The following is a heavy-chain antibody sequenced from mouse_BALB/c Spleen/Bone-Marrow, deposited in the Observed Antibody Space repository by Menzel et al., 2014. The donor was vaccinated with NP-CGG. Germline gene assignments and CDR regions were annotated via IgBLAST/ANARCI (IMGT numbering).Heavy chain of an antibody. Sequence: VMLVESGPGLVAPSQSLSITCTVSGFSLTSYGVHWVRQPPGKGLEWLGVICAGGSTNYNSALMSRLSISKDNSKSQVFLKMNSLQTDDTAMYYCARDRGTTRAMDYWGQGTSVTVSS. J-gene: IGHJ4*01. CDR2: ICAGGST. D-gene: IGHD1-1*01. CDR1: GFSLTSYG. V-gene: IGHV2-9*02. CDR3: ARDRGTTRAMDY.